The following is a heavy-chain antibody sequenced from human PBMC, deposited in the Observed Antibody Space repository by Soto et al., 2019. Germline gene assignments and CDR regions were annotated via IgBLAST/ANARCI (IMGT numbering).Heavy chain of an antibody. CDR2: INSDGSST. J-gene: IGHJ5*02. CDR3: ARGAARGWWDWFDP. CDR1: GFTFSSYW. V-gene: IGHV3-74*01. D-gene: IGHD6-19*01. Sequence: EVQLVESGGGLVQPGGSLRLSYAASGFTFSSYWMHWVRQAPGKGLVWVSRINSDGSSTSYADSVKGRFTISRDNAKNTLYLQMNSLRAEDTAVYYCARGAARGWWDWFDPWGQGTLVTVSS.